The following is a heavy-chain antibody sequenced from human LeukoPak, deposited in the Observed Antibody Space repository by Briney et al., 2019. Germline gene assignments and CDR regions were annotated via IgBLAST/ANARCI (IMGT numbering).Heavy chain of an antibody. J-gene: IGHJ4*02. CDR3: ARGTGWQLATPFDY. CDR1: GYTFTSYY. Sequence: ASVKVSCKASGYTFTSYYMHWVRQAPGQGLEWMGIINPSGGSTSYAQKFQGRVTMTRDMSTSTAYMELRSLRSDDTAVYYCARGTGWQLATPFDYWGQGTLVTVSS. V-gene: IGHV1-46*01. CDR2: INPSGGST. D-gene: IGHD6-13*01.